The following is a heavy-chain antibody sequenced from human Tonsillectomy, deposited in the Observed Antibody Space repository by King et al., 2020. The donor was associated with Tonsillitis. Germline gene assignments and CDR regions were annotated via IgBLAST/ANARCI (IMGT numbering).Heavy chain of an antibody. CDR1: GFTVSSNY. J-gene: IGHJ6*03. V-gene: IGHV3-66*01. CDR2: IYSGGST. Sequence: VQLVESGGGLVQPGGSLRLSCAASGFTVSSNYMSWVRQAPGKGLEWFSVIYSGGSTYYADSAKGRFTISRDNSKNTLYLQMNSLRAEDTAVYYCARDYHMDVWGKGTTVTVSS. CDR3: ARDYHMDV.